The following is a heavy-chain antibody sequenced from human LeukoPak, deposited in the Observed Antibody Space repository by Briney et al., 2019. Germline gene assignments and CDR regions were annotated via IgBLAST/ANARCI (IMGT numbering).Heavy chain of an antibody. D-gene: IGHD3-22*01. CDR1: GGTFSSYA. CDR2: IIPIFGTA. Sequence: SVKVSCKASGGTFSSYAISWVRQAPGQGLEWMGGIIPIFGTANYAQKFQGRVTITADKSTSTAYMELSSLRSEDTAVYYCAKGGAMIVGLPSDYWGQGTLVTVSS. CDR3: AKGGAMIVGLPSDY. J-gene: IGHJ4*02. V-gene: IGHV1-69*06.